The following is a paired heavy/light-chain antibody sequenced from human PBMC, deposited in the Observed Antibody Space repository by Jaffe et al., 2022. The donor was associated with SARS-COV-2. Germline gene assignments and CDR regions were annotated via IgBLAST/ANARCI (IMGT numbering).Light chain of an antibody. CDR3: AAWDDSLKGAI. CDR1: SSNIGSNP. J-gene: IGLJ2*01. CDR2: GND. Sequence: QSVLTQPPSASGTPGQRVTISCSGSSSNIGSNPVNWYQQLPGTAPKLLISGNDQRPSGVPDRFSGSKSGTSASLAISGLQSEDEADYYCAAWDDSLKGAIFGGGTKLTVL. V-gene: IGLV1-44*01.
Heavy chain of an antibody. CDR2: IYSGTTT. CDR3: ARGAPGHSHGSRFDY. D-gene: IGHD5-18*01. J-gene: IGHJ4*02. V-gene: IGHV3-53*01. CDR1: GFTASNTY. Sequence: EVQLVESGGGLIQPGGSLRLSCVVSGFTASNTYMNWVRQAPGKGLEWVSVIYSGTTTYYADSVKGRFTISRDNSKNTLYLQMDNLRAEDTAVYYCARGAPGHSHGSRFDYWGQGTLVTVSS.